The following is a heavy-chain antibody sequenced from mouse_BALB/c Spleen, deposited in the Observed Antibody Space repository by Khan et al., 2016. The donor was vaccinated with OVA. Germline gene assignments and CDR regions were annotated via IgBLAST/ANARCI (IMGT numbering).Heavy chain of an antibody. CDR3: ARDYWDVFAY. CDR2: IDPANGNT. D-gene: IGHD4-1*01. Sequence: VQLKQSGAELVKPGASVKLSCTASGFNIKDTYMHWVKQRPEQGLEWIGRIDPANGNTKYDPKFQGKATITADTSSNTAYLQLSSRTSEDTAVYYCARDYWDVFAYWGQGTLVTVSA. V-gene: IGHV14-3*02. J-gene: IGHJ3*01. CDR1: GFNIKDTY.